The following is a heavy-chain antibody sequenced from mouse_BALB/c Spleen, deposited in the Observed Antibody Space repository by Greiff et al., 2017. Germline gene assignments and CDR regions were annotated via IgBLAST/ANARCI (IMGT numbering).Heavy chain of an antibody. CDR2: IWSGGST. Sequence: VQLQQSGPGLVQPSQSLSITCTVSGFSLTSYGVHWVRQSPGKGLEWLGVIWSGGSTDYNAAFISRLSISKDNSKSQVFFKMNSLQANDTAIYYCARKGLYGDYAMDYWGQGTSVTVSS. V-gene: IGHV2-2*02. J-gene: IGHJ4*01. CDR1: GFSLTSYG. CDR3: ARKGLYGDYAMDY. D-gene: IGHD1-1*01.